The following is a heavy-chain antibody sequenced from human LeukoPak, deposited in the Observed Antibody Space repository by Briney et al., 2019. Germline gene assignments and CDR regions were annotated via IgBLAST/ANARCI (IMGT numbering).Heavy chain of an antibody. CDR1: GESVTSKSAT. V-gene: IGHV6-1*01. D-gene: IGHD1-26*01. CDR2: TYYRSKWYN. Sequence: SQTLSLTCAISGESVTSKSATWNWIRQSPSRGLEWLGRTYYRSKWYNDYALSVNSRITINPDTSKNQFSLQLNSVTPEDTAVYYCARLGSFEDYWGQGTLVTVSS. CDR3: ARLGSFEDY. J-gene: IGHJ4*02.